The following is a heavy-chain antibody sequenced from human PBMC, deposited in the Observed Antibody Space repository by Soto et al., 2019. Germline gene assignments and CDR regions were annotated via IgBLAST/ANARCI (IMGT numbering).Heavy chain of an antibody. CDR2: ISGSSGTI. Sequence: PGGSLRLSCAASGFTFSSYSMEWVRQTPEKGLEWVSHISGSSGTIYYADSVKGRFTISRDNGQNSLYLQMSGLRDEDTAIYYCARRYTSGWYHSFDIWGPGTMVTVSS. V-gene: IGHV3-48*02. CDR1: GFTFSSYS. CDR3: ARRYTSGWYHSFDI. D-gene: IGHD6-19*01. J-gene: IGHJ3*02.